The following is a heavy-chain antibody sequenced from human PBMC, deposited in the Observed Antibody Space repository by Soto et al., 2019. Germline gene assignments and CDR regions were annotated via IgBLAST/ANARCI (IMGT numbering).Heavy chain of an antibody. CDR3: ARGRYGDY. CDR2: ISAHNGNT. J-gene: IGHJ4*02. V-gene: IGHV1-18*01. Sequence: QAHLVQSVAEVKKPGPSVKVSCKASGYTFTSYGITWVRQAPGQGLEWMGWISAHNGNTDYAQKLQGRVSVNRDTATSTAYMELRSLRSDDTAVYDCARGRYGDYWGQGALVTVSS. CDR1: GYTFTSYG. D-gene: IGHD1-1*01.